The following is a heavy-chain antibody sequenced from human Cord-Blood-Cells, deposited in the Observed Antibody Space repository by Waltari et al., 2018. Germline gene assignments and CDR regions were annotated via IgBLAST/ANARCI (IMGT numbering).Heavy chain of an antibody. CDR1: GYTFTGYY. Sequence: QVQLVQSGAEVKKPGASVKVSCKASGYTFTGYYMHWVRQAPGQGLEWMVWINPSSGGTNYAQKFQGWVTMTRDTSISTAYMELSRLRSDDTAVYYCARDYCGGDCYFDYWGQGTLVTVSS. CDR3: ARDYCGGDCYFDY. CDR2: INPSSGGT. J-gene: IGHJ4*02. V-gene: IGHV1-2*04. D-gene: IGHD2-21*01.